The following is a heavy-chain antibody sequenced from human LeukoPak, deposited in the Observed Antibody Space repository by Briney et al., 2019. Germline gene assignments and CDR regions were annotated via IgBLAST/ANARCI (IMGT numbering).Heavy chain of an antibody. D-gene: IGHD2-2*03. CDR1: GFTFSSYA. J-gene: IGHJ6*03. CDR3: AKRVVGDCSSTSCPTYYYYYMDV. CDR2: ISGSGGST. V-gene: IGHV3-23*01. Sequence: GGSLRLSCAASGFTFSSYAMSWVRQAPGKGLEWVSAISGSGGSTYYADSVKGRFTISRDNSKNTLYLQMNSLRAEDTAVYYCAKRVVGDCSSTSCPTYYYYYMDVWGKGTTVTVSS.